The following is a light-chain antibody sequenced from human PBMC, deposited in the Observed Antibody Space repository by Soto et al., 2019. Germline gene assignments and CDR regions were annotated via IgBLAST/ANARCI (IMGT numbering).Light chain of an antibody. V-gene: IGLV2-14*01. CDR1: SSDVGGYNY. J-gene: IGLJ1*01. CDR3: SSYTSSSTLNYV. CDR2: DVS. Sequence: QSALTQPASVSGSPGQSITISCTGTSSDVGGYNYVSWYQQNPGKAPKLMIYDVSNRPSAVSNRFSGSKSGNTASLTISGLQAEDEADYHCSSYTSSSTLNYVFGTGTKLTVL.